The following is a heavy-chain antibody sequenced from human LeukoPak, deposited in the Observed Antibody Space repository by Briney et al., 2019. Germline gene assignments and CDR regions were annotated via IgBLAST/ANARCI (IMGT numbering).Heavy chain of an antibody. CDR1: GFIFSSYG. D-gene: IGHD1-26*01. CDR2: IRYDGSNK. V-gene: IGHV3-30*02. CDR3: ANGVVGATAPRFDP. J-gene: IGHJ5*02. Sequence: PGGSLRLSCVASGFIFSSYGMHWVRQAPGKGLEWVAFIRYDGSNKYYADSVKGRFTISRDNSKNTLYLQMNSLRAEDTAVYYCANGVVGATAPRFDPWGQGTLVTVSS.